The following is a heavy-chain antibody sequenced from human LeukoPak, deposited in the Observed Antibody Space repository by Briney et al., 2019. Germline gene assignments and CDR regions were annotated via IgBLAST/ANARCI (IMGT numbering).Heavy chain of an antibody. CDR1: GFTFSSYG. J-gene: IGHJ4*02. Sequence: GGSLRLSCAASGFTFSSYGMHWVRQAPGKGLEWVAVISYDGSNKYYADSVKGRFTISRDNSKNTLYLQMNSLRAEDTAVYYCANLGSSSWTLSWGQGTLVTVSS. D-gene: IGHD6-13*01. CDR3: ANLGSSSWTLS. CDR2: ISYDGSNK. V-gene: IGHV3-30*18.